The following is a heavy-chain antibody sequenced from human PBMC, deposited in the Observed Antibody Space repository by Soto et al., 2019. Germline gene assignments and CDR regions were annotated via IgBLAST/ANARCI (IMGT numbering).Heavy chain of an antibody. Sequence: SETLSLTCSVSGDSINSYYWNWIRQPPGKGLEWIGYIYYTGNTNYNPSLKSRVIISLDMSKNQFSLSLSSVTAADTAVYYCARAENYYGMAVWGQGTTVTVSS. J-gene: IGHJ6*02. CDR3: ARAENYYGMAV. CDR2: IYYTGNT. V-gene: IGHV4-59*01. CDR1: GDSINSYY.